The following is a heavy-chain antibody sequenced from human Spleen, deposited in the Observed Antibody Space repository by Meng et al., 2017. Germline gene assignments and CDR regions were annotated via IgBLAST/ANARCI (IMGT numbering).Heavy chain of an antibody. CDR3: ARDRSYDSSGYYWSSYYYYGMDV. J-gene: IGHJ6*02. V-gene: IGHV3-23*01. D-gene: IGHD3-22*01. CDR2: LSSNGGTT. CDR1: GFTFSSYA. Sequence: GESLKISCAASGFTFSSYAMSWVRQAPGKGLEWVSALSSNGGTTFYAGSVKGRFTISRDNSKSTLYLQINSLRAEDTAVYYCARDRSYDSSGYYWSSYYYYGMDVWGQGTTVTVSS.